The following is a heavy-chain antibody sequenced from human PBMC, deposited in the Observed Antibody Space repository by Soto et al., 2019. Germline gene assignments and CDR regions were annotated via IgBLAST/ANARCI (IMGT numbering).Heavy chain of an antibody. CDR3: ARGGYCSYTSCHSDYYGMDV. Sequence: GGSLRLSCAASGFTFSDHYMDWVRQAPGKGLEWVGRIRNKANSYTTEYAASVKGRFSISRDDSKNSLYLQMNSLKTEDTAVYYCARGGYCSYTSCHSDYYGMDVWGQGTTVTVSS. D-gene: IGHD2-2*02. V-gene: IGHV3-72*01. CDR2: IRNKANSYTT. J-gene: IGHJ6*02. CDR1: GFTFSDHY.